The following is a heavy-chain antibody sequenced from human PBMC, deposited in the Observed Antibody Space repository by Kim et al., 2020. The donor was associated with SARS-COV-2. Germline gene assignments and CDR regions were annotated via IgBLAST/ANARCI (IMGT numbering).Heavy chain of an antibody. V-gene: IGHV4-31*03. Sequence: SETLSLTCTVSGGSIFTAAYYWTWIRQRPGKGLEWIGHIFFTGSTTYNPSLKSRVVISMDTSKNQFSLNVTSVTVADAAMYYCARSTPEPFDPWGQGTQVTVSS. CDR3: ARSTPEPFDP. J-gene: IGHJ5*02. CDR1: GGSIFTAAYY. CDR2: IFFTGST.